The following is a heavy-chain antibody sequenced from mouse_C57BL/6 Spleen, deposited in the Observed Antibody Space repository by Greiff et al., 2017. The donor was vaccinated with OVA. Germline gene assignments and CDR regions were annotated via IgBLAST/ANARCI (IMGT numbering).Heavy chain of an antibody. V-gene: IGHV1-81*01. J-gene: IGHJ4*01. Sequence: VKLMESGAELARPGASVKLSCKASGYTFTSYGISWVKQRTGQGLEWIGEIYPRSGNTYYNEKFQGKATLTADKPSSTAYMVLRSLTSEDSAVYFCARTATGAMDYWGQGTSVTVSS. CDR1: GYTFTSYG. CDR2: IYPRSGNT. CDR3: ARTATGAMDY.